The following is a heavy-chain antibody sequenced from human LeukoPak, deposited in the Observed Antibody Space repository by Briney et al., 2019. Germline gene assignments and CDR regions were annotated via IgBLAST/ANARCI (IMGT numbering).Heavy chain of an antibody. D-gene: IGHD3-9*01. CDR1: GFTFSNYW. V-gene: IGHV3-30*02. CDR3: AKGGVYDILTGYYFSHAFDI. Sequence: GGSLRLSCAASGFTFSNYWMNWVRQAPGKGLEWVAFIRYDGSNKYYADSVKGRFTISRDNSKNTLYLQMNSLRAEDTAVYYCAKGGVYDILTGYYFSHAFDIWGQGTMVTVSS. J-gene: IGHJ3*02. CDR2: IRYDGSNK.